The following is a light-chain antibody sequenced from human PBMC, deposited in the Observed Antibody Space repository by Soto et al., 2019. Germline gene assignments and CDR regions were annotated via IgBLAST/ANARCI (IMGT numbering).Light chain of an antibody. CDR2: EDN. V-gene: IGLV6-57*04. CDR3: QSYDTVWV. Sequence: NFMLTQPHSVSESPGKTVTISCTRSSGSIANNYVQWYQQRPGSAPTTVIYEDNRRPSGVPDRFSGSVDSSSNSASLTISGLKTEDEADYYCQSYDTVWVFGGGTKLTVL. CDR1: SGSIANNY. J-gene: IGLJ3*02.